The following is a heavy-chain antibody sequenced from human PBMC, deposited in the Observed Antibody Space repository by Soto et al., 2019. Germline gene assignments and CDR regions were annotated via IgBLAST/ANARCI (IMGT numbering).Heavy chain of an antibody. Sequence: SVKVACTASGSPFTTYAVHLVRQTTGQRLEWMGWVNAENGNTKYSQKFQGRVTITVDTSASTAYMEMSSLRSEDTAVYYCARAIFALLTLGVSDFCGQGTLVTVSS. CDR1: GSPFTTYA. D-gene: IGHD3-9*01. CDR3: ARAIFALLTLGVSDF. J-gene: IGHJ4*02. V-gene: IGHV1-3*01. CDR2: VNAENGNT.